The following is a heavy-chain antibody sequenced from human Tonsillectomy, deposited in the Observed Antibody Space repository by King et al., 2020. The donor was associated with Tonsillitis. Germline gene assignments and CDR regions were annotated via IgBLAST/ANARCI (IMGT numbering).Heavy chain of an antibody. CDR1: GFTFSSYW. CDR3: ARESGSSGWYGLHVWFYP. V-gene: IGHV3-7*01. D-gene: IGHD6-19*01. Sequence: VQLVEAGGGLVQPGGSLRLSCAASGFTFSSYWMSWVRQAPGKGLEWVANIKQDGSEKYYVDSVKGRFTISRDNAKNSLYLQMNSLRAEDTAVYYCARESGSSGWYGLHVWFYPWGQGTLVTVSS. J-gene: IGHJ5*02. CDR2: IKQDGSEK.